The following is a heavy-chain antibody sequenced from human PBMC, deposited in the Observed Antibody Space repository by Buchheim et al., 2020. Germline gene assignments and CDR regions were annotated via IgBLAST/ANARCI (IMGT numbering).Heavy chain of an antibody. Sequence: QVQLQESGPGLVKPSETLSLTCTVSGGSISSYYWTWIRQPPGKGLEWIGYIYYSGNTNYNPPLKSRVTISLDTSTNQFSLKLSSVTAADTAVYYCARVGVGAYYYYGMDVWGQGTT. D-gene: IGHD3-10*01. CDR1: GGSISSYY. J-gene: IGHJ6*02. V-gene: IGHV4-59*01. CDR3: ARVGVGAYYYYGMDV. CDR2: IYYSGNT.